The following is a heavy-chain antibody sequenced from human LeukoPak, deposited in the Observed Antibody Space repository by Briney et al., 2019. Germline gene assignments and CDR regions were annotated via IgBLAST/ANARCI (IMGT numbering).Heavy chain of an antibody. D-gene: IGHD6-19*01. J-gene: IGHJ4*02. CDR1: GASISSYY. CDR2: ISYSGSA. CDR3: ARQKVASGWFTGHDY. V-gene: IGHV4-59*08. Sequence: TSETLSLTCTVSGASISSYYWSWIRQPPGKGLEWIGYISYSGSAIYNPSLKSRVAISIDTSKNQFSLKLSSVTAADTAVYFCARQKVASGWFTGHDYWGQGTLVTVSS.